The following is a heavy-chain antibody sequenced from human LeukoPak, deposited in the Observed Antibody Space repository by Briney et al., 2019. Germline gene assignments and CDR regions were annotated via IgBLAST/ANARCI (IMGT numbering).Heavy chain of an antibody. D-gene: IGHD3-9*01. CDR2: IIPIFGTA. Sequence: ASVKVSCKASGGTFSSYAISWVRQAPGQGLEWMGRIIPIFGTANYAQKFQGRVTITTDESTSTAYMELSSLRSEDTAVYYCANLYAILGPGGGDYWGQGTPVTVSS. CDR1: GGTFSSYA. CDR3: ANLYAILGPGGGDY. J-gene: IGHJ4*02. V-gene: IGHV1-69*05.